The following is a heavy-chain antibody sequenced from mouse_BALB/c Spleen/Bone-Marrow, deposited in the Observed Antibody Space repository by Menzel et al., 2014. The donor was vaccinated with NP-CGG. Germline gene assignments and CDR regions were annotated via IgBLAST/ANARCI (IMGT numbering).Heavy chain of an antibody. J-gene: IGHJ4*01. CDR2: IRNRAYGYTT. Sequence: DVHLVESGGGLVQPGGSLRLSCTTSGFTFTDYYMSWVRQPPGKALEWLAFIRNRAYGYTTEYSASVRGRFTISRDNSQSILYLQMNTLRAEDSATYYCARFPMDYWDQGTSVTVSS. CDR1: GFTFTDYY. CDR3: ARFPMDY. V-gene: IGHV7-3*02.